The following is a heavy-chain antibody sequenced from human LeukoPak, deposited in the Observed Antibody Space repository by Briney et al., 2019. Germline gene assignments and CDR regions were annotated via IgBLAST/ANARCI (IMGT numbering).Heavy chain of an antibody. CDR3: ASLGRVEPYFDWLPSFPDAFDI. Sequence: PSETLSLTCTVSGGSISSSSYYWGWIRQPPGKGLEWIGSIYYSGSTYYNPSLKSRVTISVDTSKNQFSLKLSSVTAADTAVYYCASLGRVEPYFDWLPSFPDAFDIWGQGTMVTVSS. V-gene: IGHV4-39*01. D-gene: IGHD3-9*01. J-gene: IGHJ3*02. CDR1: GGSISSSSYY. CDR2: IYYSGST.